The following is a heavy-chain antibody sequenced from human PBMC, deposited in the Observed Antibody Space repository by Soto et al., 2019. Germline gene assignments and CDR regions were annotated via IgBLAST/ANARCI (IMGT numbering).Heavy chain of an antibody. J-gene: IGHJ6*02. D-gene: IGHD2-15*01. CDR1: GFTFSSYA. CDR3: ARGRSGSYYSYYYYGMDV. CDR2: ISYDGSNN. Sequence: GGSLRLSCAASGFTFSSYAMHWVRQAPGKGLEWEAVISYDGSNNYYEDSVKGRFTISRDNSKNTLYLQMNSLRAEDTAVYYGARGRSGSYYSYYYYGMDVWGQGTTVTVSS. V-gene: IGHV3-30*04.